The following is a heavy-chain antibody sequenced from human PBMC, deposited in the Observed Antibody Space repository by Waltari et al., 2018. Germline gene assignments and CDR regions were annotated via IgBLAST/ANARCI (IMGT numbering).Heavy chain of an antibody. CDR1: GFTFSHYG. Sequence: QVQLVESGGGVVQPGRSVSLSCAASGFTFSHYGMHWVRQAPGKGLEWVAVISDDGSSTYYGDSVKGRFTLSRDNSRNTLNLQMNRLRTEDTAMYYCVSYPIFQGAVDAFDIWGQGTMVTVSS. J-gene: IGHJ3*02. V-gene: IGHV3-30*03. CDR3: VSYPIFQGAVDAFDI. CDR2: ISDDGSST. D-gene: IGHD3-3*02.